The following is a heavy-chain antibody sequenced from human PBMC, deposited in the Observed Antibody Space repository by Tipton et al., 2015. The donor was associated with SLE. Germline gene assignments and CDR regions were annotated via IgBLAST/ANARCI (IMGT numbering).Heavy chain of an antibody. CDR3: ARDILTGYYPPGAFDI. CDR2: IIPIFGTA. Sequence: QLVQSGAEVKKPGSSVKVSCKASGGTFSSYAISWVRQAPGQGLEWMGGIIPIFGTANYEQKFQGRVTITADESTSTAYMERSSLRSEDTAVYYCARDILTGYYPPGAFDIWGQGTMVTVPS. J-gene: IGHJ3*02. V-gene: IGHV1-69*01. CDR1: GGTFSSYA. D-gene: IGHD3-9*01.